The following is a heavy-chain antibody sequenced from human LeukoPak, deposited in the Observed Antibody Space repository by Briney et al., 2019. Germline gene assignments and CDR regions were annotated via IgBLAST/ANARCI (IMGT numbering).Heavy chain of an antibody. CDR2: ISWNSGSI. Sequence: GRSLRLSCAASGFTFDDYAMHWVRHAPGKGLEWVSGISWNSGSIGYADSVKGRFTIFRDNAKNSLYLQMNGLRAEDTAVYYCARHWAHLDYWGQGTLVTVSS. D-gene: IGHD7-27*01. V-gene: IGHV3-9*01. J-gene: IGHJ4*02. CDR1: GFTFDDYA. CDR3: ARHWAHLDY.